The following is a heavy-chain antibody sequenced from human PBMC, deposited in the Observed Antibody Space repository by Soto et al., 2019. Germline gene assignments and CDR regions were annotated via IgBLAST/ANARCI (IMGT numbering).Heavy chain of an antibody. CDR1: GGSISSYY. CDR3: ARSVTP. V-gene: IGHV4-59*12. J-gene: IGHJ5*02. CDR2: IYYSGST. D-gene: IGHD3-10*01. Sequence: SETLSLTCTVSGGSISSYYWSWIRQPPGKGLEWIGYIYYSGSTNYNPSLKSRVTISVDTSKNQFSLKLSSVTAADTAVYYCARSVTPWGQGALVTVSS.